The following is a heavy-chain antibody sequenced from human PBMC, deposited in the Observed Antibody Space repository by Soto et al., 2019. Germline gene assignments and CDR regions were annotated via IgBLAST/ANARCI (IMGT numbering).Heavy chain of an antibody. V-gene: IGHV3-66*01. J-gene: IGHJ5*02. CDR3: VRVSMVYAMPPWPYNWFDP. CDR1: GFTVSSNY. Sequence: GGSLRLSCAASGFTVSSNYMSWVRQAPGKGLEWVSVIYSGGSTYYADSVKGRFTISRDNSKNTLYLQMNSLRAEDTAVYYCVRVSMVYAMPPWPYNWFDPWGQGTLVTVSS. CDR2: IYSGGST. D-gene: IGHD2-8*01.